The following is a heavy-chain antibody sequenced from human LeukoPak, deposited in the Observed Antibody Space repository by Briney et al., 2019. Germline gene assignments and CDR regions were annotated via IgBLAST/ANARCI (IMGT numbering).Heavy chain of an antibody. V-gene: IGHV3-23*01. CDR1: GFTFSNYG. CDR2: ISGSGDST. D-gene: IGHD3-10*01. J-gene: IGHJ4*02. Sequence: GGSLRLSCAASGFTFSNYGMSWVRQAPGKGLEWVSSISGSGDSTYYADSVKGRFTISRDNSKNTLYLQMNSLRVEDTAVYYCARDSSMLRGPLVIYYFDFWGQGTLVTVSS. CDR3: ARDSSMLRGPLVIYYFDF.